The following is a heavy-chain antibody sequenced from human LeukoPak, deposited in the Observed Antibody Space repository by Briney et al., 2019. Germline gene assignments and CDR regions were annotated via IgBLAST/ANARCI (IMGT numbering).Heavy chain of an antibody. V-gene: IGHV4-31*03. Sequence: PSQTLSLTCTVSGGSISSGGYYWSWIRQHPGKGLEWIGYIYYSGSTYYNPSLKSRVTISVDTSKSQFSLKLSSVTAADTAVYYCARTRYYDYVWGSYRPSMNDAFDIWGQGTMVTVSS. CDR3: ARTRYYDYVWGSYRPSMNDAFDI. CDR2: IYYSGST. D-gene: IGHD3-16*02. CDR1: GGSISSGGYY. J-gene: IGHJ3*02.